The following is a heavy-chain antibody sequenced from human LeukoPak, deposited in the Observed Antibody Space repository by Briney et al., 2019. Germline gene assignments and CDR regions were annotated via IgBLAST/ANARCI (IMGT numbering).Heavy chain of an antibody. CDR1: GFTFSSYS. CDR3: ASGPQTSIAARGTFDY. Sequence: GGSLRLSCAASGFTFSSYSMNWVRQAPGKGLEWVSSISSSSSYIYYADSVKGRFTISRDNAKNPLYLQMNSLRAEDTAVYYCASGPQTSIAARGTFDYWGQGTLVTVSS. V-gene: IGHV3-21*01. CDR2: ISSSSSYI. D-gene: IGHD6-6*01. J-gene: IGHJ4*02.